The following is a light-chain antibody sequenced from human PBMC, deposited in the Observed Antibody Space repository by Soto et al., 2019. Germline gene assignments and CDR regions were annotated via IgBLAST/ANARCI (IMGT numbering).Light chain of an antibody. Sequence: QVSQCPSSVSASVGYIVTISCRASEDINSRLAWYQQKPGKAPKLLIYDASSLESGVPSRFSGSGSGTEFTLTISILQPDDFATYYCQQDNSYPWAFGQGTKVDI. CDR3: QQDNSYPWA. V-gene: IGKV1-5*01. J-gene: IGKJ1*01. CDR1: EDINSR. CDR2: DAS.